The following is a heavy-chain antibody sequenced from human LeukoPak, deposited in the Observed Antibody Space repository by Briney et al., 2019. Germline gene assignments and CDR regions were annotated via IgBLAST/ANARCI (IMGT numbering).Heavy chain of an antibody. CDR2: IIPIFGTA. CDR3: AREIFGDIVATTYYYYYYMDV. CDR1: GGTFSSYA. D-gene: IGHD5-12*01. V-gene: IGHV1-69*05. J-gene: IGHJ6*03. Sequence: ASVKVSCKASGGTFSSYAISWVRQAPGQGLEWMGRIIPIFGTANYARKFQGRVTITTDESTSTAYMELSSLRSEDTAVYYCAREIFGDIVATTYYYYYYMDVWGKGTTVTVSS.